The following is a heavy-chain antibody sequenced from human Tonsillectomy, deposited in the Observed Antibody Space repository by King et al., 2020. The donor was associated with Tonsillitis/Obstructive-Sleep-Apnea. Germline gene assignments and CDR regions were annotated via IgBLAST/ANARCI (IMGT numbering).Heavy chain of an antibody. CDR1: GFTFDDYA. J-gene: IGHJ6*03. CDR2: ITWNSGDI. V-gene: IGHV3-9*01. D-gene: IGHD3-3*01. CDR3: AKETGRFLTPYMDV. Sequence: VQLVESGGGLVQPGRSLRLFCAASGFTFDDYAMHWVRQAPGKGLEWVSGITWNSGDIGYADSVKGRFTISRDNAKNSLYLQMNSLRAGDTALYYCAKETGRFLTPYMDVWGKGNTVTVSS.